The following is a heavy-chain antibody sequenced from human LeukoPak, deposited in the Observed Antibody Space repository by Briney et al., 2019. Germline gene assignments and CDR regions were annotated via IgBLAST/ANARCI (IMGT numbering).Heavy chain of an antibody. CDR1: GYTFTSYG. D-gene: IGHD3-10*01. CDR3: ASSSYYYGSGSS. CDR2: ISAYNGNT. Sequence: GASVKVSCKASGYTFTSYGISWVRQAPGQGLEWMGWISAYNGNTNYAQKLQGRVTMTRNTSISTAYMELSSLRSEDTAVYYCASSSYYYGSGSSWGQGTLVTVSS. J-gene: IGHJ4*02. V-gene: IGHV1-18*01.